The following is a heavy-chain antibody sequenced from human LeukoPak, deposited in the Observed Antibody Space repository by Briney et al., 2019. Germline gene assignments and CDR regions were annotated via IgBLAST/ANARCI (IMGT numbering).Heavy chain of an antibody. D-gene: IGHD3-10*01. Sequence: GGSLRLSCAASGFTFSNAWMTWVRQAPGKGLEWVANINQDGSAKYYVDSVKGRFTVSRDNAENSLYLQTNSLRAEDTAVYYCARDAIYGSGSYYGWGQGTLVTVSS. V-gene: IGHV3-7*01. CDR3: ARDAIYGSGSYYG. CDR2: INQDGSAK. J-gene: IGHJ4*02. CDR1: GFTFSNAW.